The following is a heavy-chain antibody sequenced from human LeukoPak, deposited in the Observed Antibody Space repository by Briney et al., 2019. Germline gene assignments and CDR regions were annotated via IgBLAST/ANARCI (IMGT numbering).Heavy chain of an antibody. CDR1: GFTFSNYG. Sequence: GGSLRLSCAASGFTFSNYGMHWVRQAPGKGLEWVAFIRYDGSYKYYADSVKGRFTISRDNSKNTLYLQMNSLRAEDTAVYYCARDTGCYDSSGYVNWFDPWGQGTLVTVSS. J-gene: IGHJ5*02. CDR2: IRYDGSYK. V-gene: IGHV3-30*02. CDR3: ARDTGCYDSSGYVNWFDP. D-gene: IGHD3-22*01.